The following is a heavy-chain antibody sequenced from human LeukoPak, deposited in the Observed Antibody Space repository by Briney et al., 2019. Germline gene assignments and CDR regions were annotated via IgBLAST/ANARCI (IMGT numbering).Heavy chain of an antibody. J-gene: IGHJ4*02. D-gene: IGHD3-10*01. Sequence: PGGSLRLSCAASGFTFSSYAMSWVRQAPGKGLVWVSRINGDGSSTSYADSVKGRFTISRDNAKNTLYLQMNSLRAGDTAVYYCASDWFLGYWGQGTLVTVSS. CDR3: ASDWFLGY. CDR2: INGDGSST. V-gene: IGHV3-74*01. CDR1: GFTFSSYA.